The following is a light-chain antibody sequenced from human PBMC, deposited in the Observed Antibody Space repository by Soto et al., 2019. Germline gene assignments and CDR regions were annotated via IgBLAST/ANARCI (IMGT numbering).Light chain of an antibody. CDR1: QSVGST. CDR2: GAS. V-gene: IGKV3-15*01. Sequence: EIAMTQSPATLSVSPGESAPLSCRASQSVGSTLAWYQHKPGQAPRLLISGASTRATGIPARFSGSGSETDFTLTISSLQSEDFAVYYCQQYARWPLTFGGGTKVDI. J-gene: IGKJ4*01. CDR3: QQYARWPLT.